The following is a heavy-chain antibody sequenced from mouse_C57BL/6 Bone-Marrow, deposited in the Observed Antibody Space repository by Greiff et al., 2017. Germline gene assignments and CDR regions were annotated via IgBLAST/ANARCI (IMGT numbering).Heavy chain of an antibody. Sequence: VMLVESGAELMKPGASVKLSCKATGYTFTGYWIEWVKQRPGHGLEWIGEILPGSGSTNYNEKFKGKATFTADTSSNTAYMQLSSLTTEDSAIYDGARLGTTVVAPDEDYWGQGTTLTVSS. D-gene: IGHD1-1*01. V-gene: IGHV1-9*01. CDR3: ARLGTTVVAPDEDY. CDR1: GYTFTGYW. CDR2: ILPGSGST. J-gene: IGHJ2*01.